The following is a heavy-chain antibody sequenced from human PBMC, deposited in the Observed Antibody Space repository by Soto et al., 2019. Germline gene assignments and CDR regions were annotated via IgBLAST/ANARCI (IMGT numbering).Heavy chain of an antibody. V-gene: IGHV4-59*01. Sequence: SETLSLTCTVSGGSISSYYWSWIRQPPGKGLEWIGYIYYSGSTNYNPSLKSRVTISVDTSKNQFSLKLSSVTAADTAVYYCAKENWANPDSWGQGTLVTVS. CDR3: AKENWANPDS. D-gene: IGHD7-27*01. CDR1: GGSISSYY. CDR2: IYYSGST. J-gene: IGHJ4*02.